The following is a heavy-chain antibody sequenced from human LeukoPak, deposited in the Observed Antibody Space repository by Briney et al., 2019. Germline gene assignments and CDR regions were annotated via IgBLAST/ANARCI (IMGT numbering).Heavy chain of an antibody. CDR3: ARGLGMATTYYFDY. CDR2: ISWNSGSI. J-gene: IGHJ4*02. CDR1: GFTFDDYA. V-gene: IGHV3-9*01. D-gene: IGHD5-24*01. Sequence: PGGSLRLSCAASGFTFDDYAMHWVRQAPGKGLEWVSGISWNSGSIGYADSVKGRFTISRDNAKNSLYLQMNSLRAEDTAVYYCARGLGMATTYYFDYWGQGTLVTVSS.